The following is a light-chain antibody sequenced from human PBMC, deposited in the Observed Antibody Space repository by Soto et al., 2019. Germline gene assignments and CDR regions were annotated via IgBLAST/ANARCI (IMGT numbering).Light chain of an antibody. J-gene: IGKJ2*01. CDR3: HQYDRSPDT. Sequence: EIVLTQSPGPLSLSPGGSAPLSCRASQSVSSSSLAGYQQKPGQAPRLLIYGASTRATGIPDRFSGSGSETDFTLTISRREPEDCAVHSCHQYDRSPDTVGQGTKLEIK. CDR1: QSVSSSS. V-gene: IGKV3-20*01. CDR2: GAS.